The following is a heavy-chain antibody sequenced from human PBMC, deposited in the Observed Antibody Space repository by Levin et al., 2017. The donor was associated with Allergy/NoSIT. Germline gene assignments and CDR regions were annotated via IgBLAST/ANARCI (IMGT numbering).Heavy chain of an antibody. CDR2: VGKIYHSGST. J-gene: IGHJ4*02. Sequence: SETLSLTCSVSGGSISSNYWSWIRQPPGKGLEWVGNVGKIYHSGSTNYNPSLKSRITISGYTSKNQFSLKLSPMTAAATAIYSCARHRDTYNALDYWGQGILVTVSS. V-gene: IGHV4-59*08. CDR1: GGSISSNY. CDR3: ARHRDTYNALDY. D-gene: IGHD1-1*01.